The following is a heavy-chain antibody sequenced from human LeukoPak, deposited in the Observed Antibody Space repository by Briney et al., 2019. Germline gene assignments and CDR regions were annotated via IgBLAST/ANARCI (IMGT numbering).Heavy chain of an antibody. V-gene: IGHV4-31*03. CDR2: IYDSGGT. CDR3: ARGERGWSGHYNYYYYGMDV. D-gene: IGHD3-3*01. Sequence: SETLSLTCTVSGGSISSGGYYWTWIRQHPGKGLEWIGYIYDSGGTNYNPSLKSRAIISVDTSKNQFSLNLSSVTAADTAVYYCARGERGWSGHYNYYYYGMDVWGQGTTVTVSS. CDR1: GGSISSGGYY. J-gene: IGHJ6*02.